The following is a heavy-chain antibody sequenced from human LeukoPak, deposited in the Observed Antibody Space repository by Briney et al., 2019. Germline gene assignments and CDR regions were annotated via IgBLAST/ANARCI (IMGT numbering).Heavy chain of an antibody. J-gene: IGHJ5*02. D-gene: IGHD5-18*01. V-gene: IGHV4-39*01. CDR1: GGSISSSDYY. CDR3: VRVGYAYGPVGNWFDP. Sequence: SETLSLTCTVSGGSISSSDYYWGWVRQPPGKGLEWIVSIYYSGGSYSSPSLESRVTISSDTSKNQFSVKLTSVTAADTAVYYCVRVGYAYGPVGNWFDPWGQGAMVTVSS. CDR2: IYYSGGS.